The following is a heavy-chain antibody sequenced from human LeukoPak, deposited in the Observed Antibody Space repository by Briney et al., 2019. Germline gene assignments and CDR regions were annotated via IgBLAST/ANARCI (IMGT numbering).Heavy chain of an antibody. D-gene: IGHD5-12*01. J-gene: IGHJ4*02. CDR2: IWYDGSNK. CDR1: GFTFSSYG. CDR3: ASPYEDY. V-gene: IGHV3-30*02. Sequence: GGSLRLSCAASGFTFSSYGMHWVRQAPGKGLEWVAFIWYDGSNKYYADSVKGRFTISRDNSKNTLYLQMNSLRAEDTAVYYCASPYEDYWGQGTLVTVSS.